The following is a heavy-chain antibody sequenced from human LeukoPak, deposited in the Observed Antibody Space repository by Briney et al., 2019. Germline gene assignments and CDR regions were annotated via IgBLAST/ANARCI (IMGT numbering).Heavy chain of an antibody. V-gene: IGHV4-59*01. Sequence: SETLSLTCTVPGGSISTYYWSWIRQPPGKGLEWIGYIYYSGSTNYNPSLKSRVTVSVDTSQNQFSLKLSSVTAADTAVYYCARGGIAAFHFDYWGQGTLVTVSS. J-gene: IGHJ4*02. D-gene: IGHD6-13*01. CDR3: ARGGIAAFHFDY. CDR1: GGSISTYY. CDR2: IYYSGST.